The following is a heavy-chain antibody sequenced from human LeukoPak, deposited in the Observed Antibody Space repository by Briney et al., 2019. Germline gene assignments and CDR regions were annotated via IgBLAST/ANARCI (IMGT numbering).Heavy chain of an antibody. J-gene: IGHJ5*02. V-gene: IGHV4-59*01. Sequence: SETLSPTCTVSGDSISSYYWSWIRQPPGKGLEWIGYIYYRGSTDYNPSLKSRVTISVDTSKNQFSLKLSSVTAADTAVYYCARGANWFDPWGQGTLVTVSS. CDR3: ARGANWFDP. CDR2: IYYRGST. CDR1: GDSISSYY.